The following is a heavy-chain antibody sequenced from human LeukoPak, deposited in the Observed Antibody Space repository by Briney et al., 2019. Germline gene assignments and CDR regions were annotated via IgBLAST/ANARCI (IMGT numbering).Heavy chain of an antibody. CDR3: ARDLRGFDY. D-gene: IGHD3-10*01. J-gene: IGHJ4*02. CDR1: GGSISSYY. CDR2: IYYSGST. V-gene: IGHV4-59*01. Sequence: SETLSLTCTVSGGSISSYYWSWIRQPPGKGLEWIGYIYYSGSTNYNPSLKSRVTISVDTSKNQFSLKLSSVTAADTAVYYCARDLRGFDYWGQGTLVTVSS.